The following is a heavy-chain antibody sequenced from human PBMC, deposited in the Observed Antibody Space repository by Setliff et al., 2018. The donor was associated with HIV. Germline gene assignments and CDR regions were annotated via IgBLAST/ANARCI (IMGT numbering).Heavy chain of an antibody. J-gene: IGHJ6*03. D-gene: IGHD2-2*01. CDR3: ARTKDCSSSSCPGAHHYYDMDV. Sequence: PLSLTCTVSGGSISSDYYFWGWIRQPPGKGLEWSGTIYYSGSTYFNPSLKSRLTISVDTSKNQFSLKLSSVTAADTAVYYCARTKDCSSSSCPGAHHYYDMDVWGRGTMVTVS. V-gene: IGHV4-39*01. CDR1: GGSISSDYYF. CDR2: IYYSGST.